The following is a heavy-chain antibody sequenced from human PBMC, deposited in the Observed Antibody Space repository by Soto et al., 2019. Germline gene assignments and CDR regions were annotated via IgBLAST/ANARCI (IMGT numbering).Heavy chain of an antibody. V-gene: IGHV3-33*01. CDR1: GFTFSSYG. CDR2: IWYDESVQ. CDR3: ARGVERVRGYFDY. J-gene: IGHJ4*01. Sequence: GGSLRLSCETHGFTFSSYGMHWVRQAPGKGLEWVGVIWYDESVQYHAGPVKGRFTISRDNSKNTLYLQMKSLRVADTAVYYCARGVERVRGYFDYWGQGTTVTVSS. D-gene: IGHD3-10*01.